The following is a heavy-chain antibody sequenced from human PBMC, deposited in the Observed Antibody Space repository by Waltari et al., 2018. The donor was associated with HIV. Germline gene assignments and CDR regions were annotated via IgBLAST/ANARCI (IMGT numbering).Heavy chain of an antibody. J-gene: IGHJ4*02. CDR1: GYTFTNFY. CDR3: ARGFSGFDY. V-gene: IGHV1-46*01. Sequence: PGASVKVSCKASGYTFTNFYMHWVRQAPGQGLDWMGIIDPSGGRTVYARKFQGRVTMTRDTSTSTLYMELSSLRSEDTAVYYCARGFSGFDYWGQGTLVTVSS. CDR2: IDPSGGRT.